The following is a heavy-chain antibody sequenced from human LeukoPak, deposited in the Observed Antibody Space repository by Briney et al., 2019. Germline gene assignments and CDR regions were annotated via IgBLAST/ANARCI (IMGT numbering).Heavy chain of an antibody. CDR1: GFTFSDYY. D-gene: IGHD5-12*01. V-gene: IGHV3-11*01. CDR2: ITSSGDDI. Sequence: PGGSLRLSCAASGFTFSDYYMSWIRQAPGKGLEWVAYITSSGDDIYYAESVKGRFTISRDNAKNALFLRMSSLRVEDTATYYCASDIVATSGDFWGKGTLVSVSS. J-gene: IGHJ4*02. CDR3: ASDIVATSGDF.